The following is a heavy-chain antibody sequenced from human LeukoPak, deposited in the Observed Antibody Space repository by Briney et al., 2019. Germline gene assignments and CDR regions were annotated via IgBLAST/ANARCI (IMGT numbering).Heavy chain of an antibody. CDR1: GGPFRGYY. CDR2: INPSGST. J-gene: IGHJ6*01. V-gene: IGHV4-34*01. D-gene: IGHD3-10*01. Sequence: SDTLCLTCAVYGGPFRGYYWSGIRQPPGKGRECIGEINPSGSTNYNPSLKSRVTISVDTSKNPFSLRLSSVTAADAAVYYCASRRGPSIVGSGRQNYYYYYGMDAWGQGATVTVSS. CDR3: ASRRGPSIVGSGRQNYYYYYGMDA.